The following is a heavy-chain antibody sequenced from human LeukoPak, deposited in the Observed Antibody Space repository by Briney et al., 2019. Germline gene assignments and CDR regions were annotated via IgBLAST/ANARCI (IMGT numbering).Heavy chain of an antibody. J-gene: IGHJ4*02. CDR2: ISSSSSTI. CDR1: GGPISSSS. V-gene: IGHV3-48*02. CDR3: SRAFGLTDY. Sequence: PSETLSLTCTVSGGPISSSSYHWGWIRQPPGKGLEWVSYISSSSSTIYYADSVKGRFTISRDNAKNSLYLQMNSLRDEDTAVYYCSRAFGLTDYWGQGTLATVSS. D-gene: IGHD3/OR15-3a*01.